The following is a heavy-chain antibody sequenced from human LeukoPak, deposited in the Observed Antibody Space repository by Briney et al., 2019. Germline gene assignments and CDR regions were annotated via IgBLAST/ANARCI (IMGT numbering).Heavy chain of an antibody. V-gene: IGHV4-59*01. D-gene: IGHD6-19*01. CDR1: GVSIGGYY. CDR3: ARVRPLTTGWSYSFDY. Sequence: SETLSLTCTVSGVSIGGYYWSWVRQPPRKRLEWVGYVHYTGSTNCNPSVMSRLRMSVDRTKNFFSLKLASVTAADTATDYGARVRPLTTGWSYSFDYWGQGALVTVSS. J-gene: IGHJ4*02. CDR2: VHYTGST.